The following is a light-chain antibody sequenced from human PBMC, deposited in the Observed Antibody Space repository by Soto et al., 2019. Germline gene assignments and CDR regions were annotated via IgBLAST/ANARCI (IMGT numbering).Light chain of an antibody. CDR2: EVN. CDR1: STDVGDYKY. V-gene: IGLV2-8*01. J-gene: IGLJ2*01. CDR3: SSLAGGTLV. Sequence: QSVLTQPPSASGSPGQSVTISCTVTSTDVGDYKYVFWYQQHPGKAPKLLIYEVNKRPSGVPDRFSGSKSGNTASLTVSGLQAEDEADYYCSSLAGGTLVFGGGTKVTLL.